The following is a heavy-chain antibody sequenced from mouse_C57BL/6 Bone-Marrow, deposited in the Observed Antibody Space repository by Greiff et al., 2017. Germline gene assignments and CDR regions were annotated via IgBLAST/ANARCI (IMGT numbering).Heavy chain of an antibody. CDR2: ISSGSSTI. CDR3: ARRDYPFFDY. V-gene: IGHV5-17*01. D-gene: IGHD2-4*01. CDR1: GFTFSDYG. J-gene: IGHJ2*01. Sequence: EVQLVESGGGLVKPGGSLKLSCAASGFTFSDYGMHWVRQAPGKGLEWVAYISSGSSTIYYADTVKGRVTFSRDNAKNIRFLQITRLRSEYTAMYYCARRDYPFFDYWGQGTTLTVSS.